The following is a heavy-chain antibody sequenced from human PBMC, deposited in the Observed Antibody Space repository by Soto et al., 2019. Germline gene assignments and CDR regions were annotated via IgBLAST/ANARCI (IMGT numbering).Heavy chain of an antibody. V-gene: IGHV3-21*01. CDR2: ISGRTTYI. CDR1: GFTFSDYS. CDR3: ARRGYSGYSLDS. D-gene: IGHD5-12*01. Sequence: EVQLVESGGGRVKPGGSLRLSCAASGFTFSDYSMNWVRQAPGKGLAWVSSISGRTTYIYYADSLKCRLTISKDNTKNSLYPQMNSPRAEDTAVYSCARRGYSGYSLDSWGQGTLVTVSS. J-gene: IGHJ5*01.